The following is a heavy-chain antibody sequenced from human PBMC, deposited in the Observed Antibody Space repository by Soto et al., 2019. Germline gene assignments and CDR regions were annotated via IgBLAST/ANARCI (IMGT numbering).Heavy chain of an antibody. V-gene: IGHV4-39*01. CDR3: VLGGYADFDY. Sequence: SQTLSLTCTVSGGSISSSSYYWGWIRQPPGKGLEWIGSIYYSGSTYYNPSLKSRVTISVDTSKNQFSLKLSSVTAADTAVYYCVLGGYADFDYWGQGTLVTVSS. J-gene: IGHJ4*02. D-gene: IGHD5-12*01. CDR1: GGSISSSSYY. CDR2: IYYSGST.